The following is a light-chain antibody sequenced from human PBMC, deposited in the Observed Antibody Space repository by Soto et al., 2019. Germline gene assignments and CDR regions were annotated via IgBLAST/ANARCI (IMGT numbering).Light chain of an antibody. J-gene: IGKJ1*01. CDR1: QTVSRN. Sequence: ELVSTQSPATPSLSPGERATLSSRASQTVSRNLAWYQQRPGQAPRLLIYGASTRATGIPARFSGSGSGTEFTLTISSLQSEDFAVYYCQQYNNWPRTFGQGTKVDIK. CDR2: GAS. V-gene: IGKV3-15*01. CDR3: QQYNNWPRT.